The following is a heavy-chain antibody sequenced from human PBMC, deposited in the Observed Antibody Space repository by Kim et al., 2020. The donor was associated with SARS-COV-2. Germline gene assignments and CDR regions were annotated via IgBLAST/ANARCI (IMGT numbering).Heavy chain of an antibody. D-gene: IGHD3-22*01. Sequence: AYSVMGRFTISRDNAKNTLLLQMDSLRAEDTAVYYCARGPYTYSSGTMSYWGQGTLVTVSS. J-gene: IGHJ4*02. CDR3: ARGPYTYSSGTMSY. V-gene: IGHV3-74*01.